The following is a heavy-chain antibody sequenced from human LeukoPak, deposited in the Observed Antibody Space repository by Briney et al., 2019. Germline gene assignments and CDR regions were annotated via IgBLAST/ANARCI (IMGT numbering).Heavy chain of an antibody. CDR1: GYTFTGYY. Sequence: ASVKVSCKASGYTFTGYYMHWVRQAPGQGLEWMGWINPNGGGTNYAQKFQDRVTMTRDTSISTAYMELSRLRSDDTAVYYCARAYYDSSGYIDYWGQGTLVTVSS. J-gene: IGHJ4*02. CDR2: INPNGGGT. D-gene: IGHD3-22*01. CDR3: ARAYYDSSGYIDY. V-gene: IGHV1-2*02.